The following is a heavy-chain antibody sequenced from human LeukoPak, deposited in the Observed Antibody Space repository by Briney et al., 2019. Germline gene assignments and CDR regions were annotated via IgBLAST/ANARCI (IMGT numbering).Heavy chain of an antibody. Sequence: GGSLRLSCAASGFTFSSYAMSWVRQAPGKGLEWVSAISGSGGSTYYADSVKGRFTISRDNSKNTLYLQMNSLRAEDTAVYYCAKGAIAARSPIPYYFDYWGQGTLVTVSS. CDR2: ISGSGGST. J-gene: IGHJ4*02. CDR1: GFTFSSYA. D-gene: IGHD6-6*01. V-gene: IGHV3-23*01. CDR3: AKGAIAARSPIPYYFDY.